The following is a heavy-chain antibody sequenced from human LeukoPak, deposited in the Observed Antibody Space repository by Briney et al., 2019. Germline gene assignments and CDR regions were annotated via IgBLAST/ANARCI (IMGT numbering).Heavy chain of an antibody. Sequence: GGCLRLSSAASGFAFNDYAMSWGGQAPGRGLGWVSSIGGSGGSTYYADSVRGRFTMSRDNSNNTLYVQMNSLRAENTAVYFCAKEGDSSGYYLILCFFDYWGQGTLVTVSS. CDR3: AKEGDSSGYYLILCFFDY. CDR1: GFAFNDYA. D-gene: IGHD6-19*01. CDR2: IGGSGGST. V-gene: IGHV3-23*01. J-gene: IGHJ4*02.